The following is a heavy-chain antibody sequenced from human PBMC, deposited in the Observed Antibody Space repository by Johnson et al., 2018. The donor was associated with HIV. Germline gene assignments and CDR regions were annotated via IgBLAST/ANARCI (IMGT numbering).Heavy chain of an antibody. CDR1: GFTFNSYP. CDR2: ISYDGNNK. Sequence: QVQLVESGGGVVQPGRSLRLSCAASGFTFNSYPMHWVRQAPGKGLEWVAVISYDGNNKYYADSLKGRFTISRDNSKNTLYLEMNSLRAEDTAVYYCTSLPSGYSRDAFDIWVQGTMVTVSS. CDR3: TSLPSGYSRDAFDI. D-gene: IGHD5-18*01. J-gene: IGHJ3*02. V-gene: IGHV3-30*04.